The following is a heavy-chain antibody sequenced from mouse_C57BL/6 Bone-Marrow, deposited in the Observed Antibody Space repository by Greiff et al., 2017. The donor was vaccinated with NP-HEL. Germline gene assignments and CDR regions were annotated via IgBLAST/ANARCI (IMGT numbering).Heavy chain of an antibody. Sequence: VQLQQSGAELVRPGASVKLSCTASGFNIKDDYMHWVKQRPEQGLEWIGWIDPENGDTEYASKFQGKATITADTSSNTGYLQLSSLASEDTAVYYCTPNIVTLDYWGQGTTLTVSS. CDR2: IDPENGDT. CDR1: GFNIKDDY. CDR3: TPNIVTLDY. J-gene: IGHJ2*01. V-gene: IGHV14-4*01. D-gene: IGHD2-5*01.